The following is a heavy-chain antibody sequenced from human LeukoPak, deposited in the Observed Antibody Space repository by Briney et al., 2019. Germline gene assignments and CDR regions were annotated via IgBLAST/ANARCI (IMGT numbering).Heavy chain of an antibody. CDR1: GYTFTSYY. V-gene: IGHV1-46*01. CDR2: INPSGGST. Sequence: ASVKVSCTASGYTFTSYYMHWVRQAPGQGLEWMGIINPSGGSTSYAQKFQGRVTMTRDTSTSTVYMELSSLRSEDTAVYYCATLAFGVVIIDFWGQGTLVTVSS. CDR3: ATLAFGVVIIDF. J-gene: IGHJ4*02. D-gene: IGHD3-3*01.